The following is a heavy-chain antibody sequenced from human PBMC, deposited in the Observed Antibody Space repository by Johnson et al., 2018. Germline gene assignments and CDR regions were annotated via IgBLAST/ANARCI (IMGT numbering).Heavy chain of an antibody. CDR3: ARGRYYAMDV. CDR1: GFTFDDHA. CDR2: VSWAGDST. V-gene: IGHV3-43D*03. J-gene: IGHJ6*02. Sequence: VQLVQSGGAVVEPGGSLRLSCEASGFTFDDHAMHWVRQTPGKGLEWVSVVSWAGDSTHYADSVKGRFTMSRDNSRLAVYLQMTSLRAEDTAVYYCARGRYYAMDVWGQGTTVTVSS.